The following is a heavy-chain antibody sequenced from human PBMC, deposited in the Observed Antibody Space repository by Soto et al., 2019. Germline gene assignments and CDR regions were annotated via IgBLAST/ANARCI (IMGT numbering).Heavy chain of an antibody. CDR3: ARDSYNRCPPDHVVFDP. Sequence: QVQLVQSGAEVKKPGSSVKVSCKASGGTFSSYTISWVRQAPGQGLEWMGRIIPILGIANYAQKFQGRVTITEDKSTSTAYMERSRPRSEDTAVYYCARDSYNRCPPDHVVFDPCGQGTLVTASS. D-gene: IGHD1-20*01. V-gene: IGHV1-69*08. CDR1: GGTFSSYT. J-gene: IGHJ5*02. CDR2: IIPILGIA.